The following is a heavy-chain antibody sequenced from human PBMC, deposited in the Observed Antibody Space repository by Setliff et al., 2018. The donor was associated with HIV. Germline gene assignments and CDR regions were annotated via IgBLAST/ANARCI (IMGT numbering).Heavy chain of an antibody. CDR3: ARGGMYGYKLSGLVFQH. CDR1: GYTFTSYG. V-gene: IGHV1-18*01. J-gene: IGHJ1*01. D-gene: IGHD5-12*01. Sequence: VASVKVSCKASGYTFTSYGISWVRQAPGQGLEWMGWISAYNGNTNYAQKLQGRVTMTTDTSTSTAYMELRSPRSDDTAVYYCARGGMYGYKLSGLVFQHWGQGTLVTVSS. CDR2: ISAYNGNT.